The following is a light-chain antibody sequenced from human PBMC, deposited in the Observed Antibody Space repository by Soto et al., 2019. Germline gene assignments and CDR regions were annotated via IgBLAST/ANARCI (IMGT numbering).Light chain of an antibody. CDR3: QQYNNWPRT. V-gene: IGKV3-15*01. CDR2: GAS. Sequence: EIVMTQSPATLSLSPGERATLSCRASQSVSSNLAWYQQKPGQAPRLLIYGASTKATGIPARFSGSGFGTEFTLTISSLQSEDFAVYYCQQYNNWPRTFGQGTKLEIK. J-gene: IGKJ2*01. CDR1: QSVSSN.